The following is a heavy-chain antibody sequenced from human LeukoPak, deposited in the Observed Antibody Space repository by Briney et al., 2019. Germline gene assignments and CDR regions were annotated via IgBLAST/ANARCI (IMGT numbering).Heavy chain of an antibody. J-gene: IGHJ4*02. V-gene: IGHV3-23*01. Sequence: GGSLRLFCAASGFTFSSDAMRWVRQAPGKGLERVSAISSSGGSTYYADSVRGRFTISRDNSKNTLYLQMNSLRAEDTAVYYCAKRFSQLEPSDYWRQGTLVTVSS. D-gene: IGHD1-1*01. CDR1: GFTFSSDA. CDR3: AKRFSQLEPSDY. CDR2: ISSSGGST.